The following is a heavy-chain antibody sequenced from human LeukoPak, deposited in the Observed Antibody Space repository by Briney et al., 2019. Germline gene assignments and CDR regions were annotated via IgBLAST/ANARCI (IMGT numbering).Heavy chain of an antibody. V-gene: IGHV4-59*08. J-gene: IGHJ4*02. CDR1: GGSISSYY. Sequence: SETLSLTCTVSGGSISSYYWSWIRQPPGKGLEWIGYIYYSGSTNYNPSLKSRVTILVDTSKNQFSLKLSSVTAADTAVYYCARLLGGGRLYYFDYWGQGTLVTVSS. CDR3: ARLLGGGRLYYFDY. D-gene: IGHD2-15*01. CDR2: IYYSGST.